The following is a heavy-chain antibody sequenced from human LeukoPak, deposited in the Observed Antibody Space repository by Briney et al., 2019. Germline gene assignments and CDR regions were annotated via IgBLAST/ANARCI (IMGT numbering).Heavy chain of an antibody. CDR2: INPNSGGT. V-gene: IGHV1-2*02. CDR3: ARDRAGVRGIDYYYMDV. J-gene: IGHJ6*03. CDR1: GYTFTGYY. D-gene: IGHD3-10*01. Sequence: ASVKVSCKASGYTFTGYYMHWVRQAPGQGLEWMGWINPNSGGTKYAQKFQGRVTMTRDTSISTAYMELSRLRSDDTAVYYCARDRAGVRGIDYYYMDVWGKGTTVTISS.